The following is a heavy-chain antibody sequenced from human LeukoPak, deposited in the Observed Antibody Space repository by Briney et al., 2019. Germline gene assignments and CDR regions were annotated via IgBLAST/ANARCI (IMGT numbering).Heavy chain of an antibody. CDR1: GFIFNNYA. CDR3: ASAWVRYYDSAFDI. D-gene: IGHD5-12*01. J-gene: IGHJ3*02. Sequence: GGSLRLSRAGSGFIFNNYAMHWVRQPPGKGLEWVSGISWNSGSIDYADSVKGRFTISRDNAKNSLYLQMNSLRAEDTAVYYCASAWVRYYDSAFDIWGQGTMVTVSS. CDR2: ISWNSGSI. V-gene: IGHV3-9*01.